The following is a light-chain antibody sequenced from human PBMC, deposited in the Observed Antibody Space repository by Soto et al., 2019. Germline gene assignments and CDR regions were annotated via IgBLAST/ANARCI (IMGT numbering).Light chain of an antibody. CDR2: EVV. J-gene: IGLJ1*01. V-gene: IGLV2-8*01. CDR3: WSYAGSNTCV. CDR1: TNDIGVYDF. Sequence: QSALTQPPSASGSPGQSVTISCTGTTNDIGVYDFVSWYQHHPGKAPRLIIYEVVQRPSGVPDRFSGSKSGNTASLTVSGLQAADEADYFCWSYAGSNTCVFGSGTKVTVL.